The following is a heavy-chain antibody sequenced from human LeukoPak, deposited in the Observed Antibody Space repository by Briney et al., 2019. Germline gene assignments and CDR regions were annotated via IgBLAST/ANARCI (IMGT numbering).Heavy chain of an antibody. CDR1: GYTFTSYD. CDR3: ARTPHATYYDILTGYHNWFDP. J-gene: IGHJ5*02. Sequence: GSLKLSCTASGYTFTSYDINWVRQATGQGLEWMGWMNPNSGNTGYAQTFQGRVTMTSNTSIRTAYLELSSLRSEDTAVYSCARTPHATYYDILTGYHNWFDPWGQGTLVTVCS. D-gene: IGHD3-9*01. CDR2: MNPNSGNT. V-gene: IGHV1-8*01.